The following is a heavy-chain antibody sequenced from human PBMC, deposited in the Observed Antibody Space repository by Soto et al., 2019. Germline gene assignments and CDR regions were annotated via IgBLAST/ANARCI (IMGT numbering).Heavy chain of an antibody. D-gene: IGHD2-21*02. Sequence: QVQLQESGPGLVKPSQTLSLTCTVSGGSISSGDYYWSWIRQPLGKGLEWIGYIYYRGSTYYNPSLKSRVTISVDTSKDQCPLKLSPVTAADTAVYYCACATVVTQNWFDPWGQGTLVTVSS. CDR1: GGSISSGDYY. J-gene: IGHJ5*02. CDR3: ACATVVTQNWFDP. V-gene: IGHV4-30-4*01. CDR2: IYYRGST.